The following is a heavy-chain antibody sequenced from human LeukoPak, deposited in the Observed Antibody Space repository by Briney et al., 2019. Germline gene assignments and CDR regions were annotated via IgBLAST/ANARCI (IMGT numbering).Heavy chain of an antibody. J-gene: IGHJ6*02. Sequence: GGSLRLSCAATGFSFKDYGMHWVRQPPGKGLEWVSAINWNGGGTDYADSVKGRFTISRDNAENSLYLQLSSLRPEDTASYYCAKHLTATNTYIFFGLDVWGQGTSVTVSS. CDR2: INWNGGGT. V-gene: IGHV3-9*01. D-gene: IGHD1-26*01. CDR3: AKHLTATNTYIFFGLDV. CDR1: GFSFKDYG.